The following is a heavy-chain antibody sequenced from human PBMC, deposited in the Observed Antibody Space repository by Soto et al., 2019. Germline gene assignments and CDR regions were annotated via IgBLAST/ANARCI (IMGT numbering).Heavy chain of an antibody. Sequence: QVQLQQWGAGLLKPSETLSLTCAVYGGSFSGYYWSWIRQPPGKGLEWIGEINHSGSANYNPSLECRPTISVDTSKNLFPREGRFVTAEDAAVFYVARPKGYGANSGLDPWGQGTLVTVSS. V-gene: IGHV4-34*01. CDR2: INHSGSA. CDR3: ARPKGYGANSGLDP. J-gene: IGHJ5*02. D-gene: IGHD4-17*01. CDR1: GGSFSGYY.